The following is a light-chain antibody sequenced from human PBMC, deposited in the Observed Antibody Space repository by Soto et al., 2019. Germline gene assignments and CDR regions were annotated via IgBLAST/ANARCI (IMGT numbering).Light chain of an antibody. CDR2: DVN. CDR3: CSYAGTVAYV. V-gene: IGLV2-14*03. CDR1: SADVGAFNY. J-gene: IGLJ1*01. Sequence: QSVLTQPASVSGSPGQSITISCAGTSADVGAFNYVSWYQHHPGKAPKLIICDVNTRPSAISNRFSGSKSGDTASLTMSGLQAEDDADYFCCSYAGTVAYVFGTGTKVTVL.